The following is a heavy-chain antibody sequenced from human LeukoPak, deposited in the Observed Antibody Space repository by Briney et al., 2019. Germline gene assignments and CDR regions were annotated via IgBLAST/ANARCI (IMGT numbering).Heavy chain of an antibody. V-gene: IGHV5-51*01. CDR3: ARHMGVWVFDY. CDR2: IYPGDSDT. CDR1: GYRFTSYW. D-gene: IGHD2-8*01. Sequence: GESLKISCKGSGYRFTSYWIGWVRQVPGKGLEWMGIIYPGDSDTRYSPSFQGQVTISADKSITTAYLQWSSLKASDTAMYYCARHMGVWVFDYWGQGTLVTVSS. J-gene: IGHJ4*02.